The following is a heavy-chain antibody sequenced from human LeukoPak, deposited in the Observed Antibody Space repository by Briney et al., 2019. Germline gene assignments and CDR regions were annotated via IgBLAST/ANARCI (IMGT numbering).Heavy chain of an antibody. CDR3: ARAGGGTYYFDF. CDR2: IYHSGST. CDR1: GYSISSGYY. J-gene: IGHJ4*02. D-gene: IGHD1-26*01. Sequence: SETLSLTCTVSGYSISSGYYWGWIRQPPGKGLEWIGSIYHSGSTYYNPSLKSRVTISVDTSKNQFSLKLTSVTAADTALYFCARAGGGTYYFDFWGRGTLVTVSS. V-gene: IGHV4-38-2*02.